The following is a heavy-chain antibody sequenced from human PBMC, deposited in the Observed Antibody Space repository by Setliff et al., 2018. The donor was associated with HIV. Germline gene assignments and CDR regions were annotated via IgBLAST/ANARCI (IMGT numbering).Heavy chain of an antibody. CDR1: GGSISNNDYY. V-gene: IGHV4-39*02. CDR3: ARDDGDYGRGIQF. CDR2: IYYSGST. J-gene: IGHJ4*02. Sequence: PSETLSLTCTVSGGSISNNDYYWGWIRQPPGKGLEWIGSIYYSGSTHYNPILKSRISITVDTSKNQFSLKVGSMTAADTAVYYCARDDGDYGRGIQFWGQGTLVTVSS. D-gene: IGHD4-17*01.